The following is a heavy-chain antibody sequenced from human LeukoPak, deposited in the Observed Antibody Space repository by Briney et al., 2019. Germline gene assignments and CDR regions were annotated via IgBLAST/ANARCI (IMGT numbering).Heavy chain of an antibody. D-gene: IGHD1-1*01. CDR1: GFTFSDYS. CDR3: ARAPRERGYFDY. Sequence: GGSPRLSCAASGFTFSDYSMHWVRQAPGKGLNWVAFIRYDGNNKYYADSVKGRFTISRDNSKNMLYLEMNSLSTEDTAVYYCARAPRERGYFDYWGQGTLVTVSS. CDR2: IRYDGNNK. J-gene: IGHJ4*02. V-gene: IGHV3-30*02.